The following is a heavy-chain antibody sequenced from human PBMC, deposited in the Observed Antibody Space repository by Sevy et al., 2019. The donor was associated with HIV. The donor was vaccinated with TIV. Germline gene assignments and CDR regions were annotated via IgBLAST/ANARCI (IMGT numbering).Heavy chain of an antibody. CDR1: GGTFSSYG. V-gene: IGHV1-69*13. CDR3: ARGGGNGWYYFDY. J-gene: IGHJ4*02. Sequence: ASVKVSCKASGGTFSSYGISWVRQAPGQGLEWMGGMIPILGTVNYAQKFQGRVTITADESTKTAYMELGSLRSEDTAVYYCARGGGNGWYYFDYWGQETLVTVSS. D-gene: IGHD6-19*01. CDR2: MIPILGTV.